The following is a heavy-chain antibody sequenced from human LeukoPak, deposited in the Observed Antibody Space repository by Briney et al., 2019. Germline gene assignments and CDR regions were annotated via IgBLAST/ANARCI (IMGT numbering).Heavy chain of an antibody. J-gene: IGHJ4*02. CDR1: GGTFSSYA. D-gene: IGHD5-24*01. CDR2: IIPILGIA. V-gene: IGHV1-69*04. CDR3: ASEMATIKGYFDY. Sequence: SVKVSCKASGGTFSSYAISWVRQAPGQGLEWMGRIIPILGIANYAQKCQGRVTITADKSTSTAYMELSSLRSEDTAVYYCASEMATIKGYFDYWGQGTPVTVSS.